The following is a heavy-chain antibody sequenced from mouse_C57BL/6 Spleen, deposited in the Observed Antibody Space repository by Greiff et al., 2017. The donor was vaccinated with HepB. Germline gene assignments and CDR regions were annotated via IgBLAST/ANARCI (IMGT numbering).Heavy chain of an antibody. Sequence: VKLVESGAELVKPGASVKMSCKASGYTFTTYPIEWMKQNHGKSLEWIGNFHPYNDDTKYNEKFKGKATLTVEKSSSTVYLELSRLTSDDSAVYYCARRGTYDYDVFAYWGQGTLVTVSA. D-gene: IGHD2-4*01. V-gene: IGHV1-47*01. J-gene: IGHJ3*01. CDR2: FHPYNDDT. CDR3: ARRGTYDYDVFAY. CDR1: GYTFTTYP.